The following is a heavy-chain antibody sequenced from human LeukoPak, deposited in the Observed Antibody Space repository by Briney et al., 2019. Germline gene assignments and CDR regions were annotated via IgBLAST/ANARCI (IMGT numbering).Heavy chain of an antibody. CDR3: ARRVAAGGTCMGY. CDR1: GYSFTSYD. Sequence: ASVKVSCKASGYSFTSYDINWVRQATGQGLEWMGWMNPNSGNTGSAQKFQGRVTMTRNTSISTAYMELSNLKSEDTAVYYCARRVAAGGTCMGYWGQGTLVTVSS. V-gene: IGHV1-8*01. J-gene: IGHJ4*01. CDR2: MNPNSGNT. D-gene: IGHD6-13*01.